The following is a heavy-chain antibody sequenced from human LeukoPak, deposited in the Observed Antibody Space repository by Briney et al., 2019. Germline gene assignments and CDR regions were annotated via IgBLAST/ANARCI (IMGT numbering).Heavy chain of an antibody. CDR2: IYSDGST. CDR3: ARDPDQTYSSGWYDDY. Sequence: TGGSLRLSCAASGFTVSTYYMNWVRQAPGKGLEWVSVIYSDGSTYYADSVKGRFTISRDNSKNALYLQMNSPRAEDTAVYYCARDPDQTYSSGWYDDYWGQGTLVTVSS. V-gene: IGHV3-66*01. CDR1: GFTVSTYY. D-gene: IGHD6-19*01. J-gene: IGHJ4*02.